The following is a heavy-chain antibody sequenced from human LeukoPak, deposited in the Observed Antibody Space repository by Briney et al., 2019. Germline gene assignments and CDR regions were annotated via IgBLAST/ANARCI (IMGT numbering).Heavy chain of an antibody. CDR2: INHSGST. V-gene: IGHV4-34*01. CDR3: ARGKARAGKRVERAPFDY. J-gene: IGHJ4*02. CDR1: GGSFSGYY. Sequence: SETLSLTCAVYGGSFSGYYWSWIRQPPGKGLEWIREINHSGSTNYNPSLKSRVTISVDTSKNQFSLKLSSVTAADTAVYYCARGKARAGKRVERAPFDYWGQGTLVTVSS. D-gene: IGHD6-13*01.